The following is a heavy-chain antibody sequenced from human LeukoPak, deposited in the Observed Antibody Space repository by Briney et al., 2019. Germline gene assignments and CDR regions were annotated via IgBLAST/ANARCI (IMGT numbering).Heavy chain of an antibody. Sequence: SETLSLTCAVSGGSISSGGYSWSWIRQPPGKGLEWIGYIYHSGSTYYNPSLKSRVTISVDRSKNQFSLKLSSVTAADTAVYYCARAGLYFDYWGQGTLVTVSS. V-gene: IGHV4-30-2*01. CDR1: GGSISSGGYS. CDR2: IYHSGST. D-gene: IGHD5/OR15-5a*01. CDR3: ARAGLYFDY. J-gene: IGHJ4*02.